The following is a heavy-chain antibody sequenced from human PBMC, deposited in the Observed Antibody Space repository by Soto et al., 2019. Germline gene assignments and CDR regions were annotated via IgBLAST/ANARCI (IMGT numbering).Heavy chain of an antibody. J-gene: IGHJ5*02. CDR3: AKAPEGYASIWCDP. CDR1: GYTFTSYG. Sequence: ASVKVSCKASGYTFTSYGISWVRQAPGQGLEWMGWISAYNGNTNYAQKLQGRVTMTTDTSTSTAYMELSSVTAADTAVYYCAKAPEGYASIWCDPWGQGTLVTVSS. CDR2: ISAYNGNT. D-gene: IGHD2-15*01. V-gene: IGHV1-18*01.